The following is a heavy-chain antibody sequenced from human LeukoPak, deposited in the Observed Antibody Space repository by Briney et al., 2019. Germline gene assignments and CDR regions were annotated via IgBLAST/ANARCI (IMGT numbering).Heavy chain of an antibody. V-gene: IGHV3-23*01. D-gene: IGHD3-22*01. CDR3: ARVGFYYYDSSGYLGY. J-gene: IGHJ4*02. CDR1: GFTFSSYA. Sequence: GGSLRLSCAASGFTFSSYAMSWVRQAPGKGLEWVSTISGGGGSTYYADSVKGRFTISRDNSKNTLYLQMNSLRAEDTAVYDCARVGFYYYDSSGYLGYWGQGTLVTVSS. CDR2: ISGGGGST.